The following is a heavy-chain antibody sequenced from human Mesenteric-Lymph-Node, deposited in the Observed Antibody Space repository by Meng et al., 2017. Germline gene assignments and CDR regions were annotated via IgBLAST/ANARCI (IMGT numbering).Heavy chain of an antibody. CDR1: GFTFSSYA. Sequence: GGSLRLSCAASGFTFSSYAMHWVRQAPGKGREWVAVISYDGSNKYYADSVKGRFTISRDNSKNTLYLQMNSLRAEDTAVYYGARDPFGVYCSGGSCYSHYFDYWGQGTLVTVSS. J-gene: IGHJ4*02. CDR2: ISYDGSNK. V-gene: IGHV3-30*04. CDR3: ARDPFGVYCSGGSCYSHYFDY. D-gene: IGHD2-15*01.